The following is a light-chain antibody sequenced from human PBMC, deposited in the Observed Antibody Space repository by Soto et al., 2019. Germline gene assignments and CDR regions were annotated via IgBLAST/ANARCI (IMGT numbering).Light chain of an antibody. CDR1: ALPKQY. Sequence: SYELTQPPSVSVSPGQTARITCSGDALPKQYAYWYQQKPGQAPVLVIYRDTERPSGIPERFSGSSSGTTVTLTISGVQAEDEDDYYCQSTGNSGIYPAVFGGGTKLTVL. CDR3: QSTGNSGIYPAV. J-gene: IGLJ2*01. CDR2: RDT. V-gene: IGLV3-25*03.